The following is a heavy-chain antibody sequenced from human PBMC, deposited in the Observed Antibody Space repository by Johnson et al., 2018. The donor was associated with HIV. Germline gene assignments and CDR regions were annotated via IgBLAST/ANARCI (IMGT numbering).Heavy chain of an antibody. CDR2: MGYDGSNQ. V-gene: IGHV3-33*01. D-gene: IGHD1-26*01. CDR3: ARVRSGRENVFDI. Sequence: QVQLVESGGGVVQPGRSLRLSCAASGFTFSTYGMHWVRQAPGKGLAWVAAMGYDGSNQYYADSVKGRFTISRDNSKSTLYLQMNSLRAEDTAVYYCARVRSGRENVFDIWGQGTMVTVSS. J-gene: IGHJ3*02. CDR1: GFTFSTYG.